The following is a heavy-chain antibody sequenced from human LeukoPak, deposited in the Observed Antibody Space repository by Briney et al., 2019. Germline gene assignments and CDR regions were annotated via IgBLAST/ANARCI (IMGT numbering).Heavy chain of an antibody. D-gene: IGHD6-13*01. CDR1: GFTFSSYG. J-gene: IGHJ4*02. CDR2: ISGSGGST. Sequence: GGSLRLSCAASGFTFSSYGMSWVRQAPGKGLEWVSAISGSGGSTYYADSVKGRFTISRDNSKNTLYLQMNSLRAEDTAVYYCARGRLAAAGIVRDFDYWGQGTLVTVSS. V-gene: IGHV3-23*01. CDR3: ARGRLAAAGIVRDFDY.